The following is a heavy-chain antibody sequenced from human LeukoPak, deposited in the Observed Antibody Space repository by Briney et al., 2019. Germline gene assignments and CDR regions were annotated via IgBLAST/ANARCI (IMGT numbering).Heavy chain of an antibody. CDR1: GGSISNINYY. CDR2: IYYSGST. Sequence: PETLSLTCTVSGGSISNINYYWGWIRQPPGKGLEWIGSIYYSGSTYYNPSLKSRVTISVDTSNNQFSLKLNSVTAADTAVYYCAREGYCSGGTCYGWIPIDYWGQGTLVTVSS. V-gene: IGHV4-39*07. CDR3: AREGYCSGGTCYGWIPIDY. D-gene: IGHD2-15*01. J-gene: IGHJ4*02.